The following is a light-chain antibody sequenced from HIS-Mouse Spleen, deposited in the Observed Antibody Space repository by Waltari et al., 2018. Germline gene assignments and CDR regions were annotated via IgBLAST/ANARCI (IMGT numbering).Light chain of an antibody. CDR2: DVS. J-gene: IGLJ3*02. Sequence: QSALTQPRSVSGSPGQSVPISCTGTSRDVGGYNYVSCYQQPPGKAPKLMIYDVSKRPSGVPDRFSGSKSGNTASLTISGLQAEDEADYYCCSYAGSSTWVFGGGTKLTVL. CDR3: CSYAGSSTWV. V-gene: IGLV2-11*01. CDR1: SRDVGGYNY.